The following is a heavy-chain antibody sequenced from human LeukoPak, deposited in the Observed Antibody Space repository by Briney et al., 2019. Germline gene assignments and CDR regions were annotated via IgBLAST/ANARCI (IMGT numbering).Heavy chain of an antibody. V-gene: IGHV1-18*01. D-gene: IGHD3-22*01. CDR2: ISAYNGNT. Sequence: GASVKVSCKASGYTFTSYGISWVRQAPGQGLEWMGWISAYNGNTNYAQKLQGRVTMTTDTSTSTAYVELRSLRSDDTAVYYCARCSGYYDSSGYYCNLDYWGQGTLVTVSS. J-gene: IGHJ4*02. CDR3: ARCSGYYDSSGYYCNLDY. CDR1: GYTFTSYG.